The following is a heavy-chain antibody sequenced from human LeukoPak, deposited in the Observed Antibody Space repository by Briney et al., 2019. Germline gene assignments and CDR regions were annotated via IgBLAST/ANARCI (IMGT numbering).Heavy chain of an antibody. J-gene: IGHJ4*02. CDR1: GYTFNIYG. Sequence: ASVKVSCKASGYTFNIYGITWVRQAPGQGLEWMGWISAYNGNTNYAQKLQGRVTMTTDTSTSTAYMELRSLRSDDTAVYYCARDNSATSDCSSTSCYHFHYWGQGTPVTVSS. D-gene: IGHD2-2*01. V-gene: IGHV1-18*04. CDR2: ISAYNGNT. CDR3: ARDNSATSDCSSTSCYHFHY.